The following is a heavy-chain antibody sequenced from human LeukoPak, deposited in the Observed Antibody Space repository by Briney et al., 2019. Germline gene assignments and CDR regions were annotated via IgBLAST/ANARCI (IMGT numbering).Heavy chain of an antibody. CDR1: GVSISSYY. J-gene: IGHJ6*02. CDR2: IYYSGST. V-gene: IGHV4-59*08. Sequence: PSETLSLTCTVSGVSISSYYWSWIRQPPGQGLEWVGYIYYSGSTNYNPPLKSRVTISVDTSKNQCSLKLSSVTAADTAVYYCARLLQTTPVVPSYYYYGMDVWGQGTTVTVSS. D-gene: IGHD4-17*01. CDR3: ARLLQTTPVVPSYYYYGMDV.